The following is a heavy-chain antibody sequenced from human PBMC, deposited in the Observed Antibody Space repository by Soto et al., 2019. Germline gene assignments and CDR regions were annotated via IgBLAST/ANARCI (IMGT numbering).Heavy chain of an antibody. D-gene: IGHD2-15*01. CDR3: ARDPAIVVVVAAPLDY. CDR1: GYTFTSYG. J-gene: IGHJ4*02. V-gene: IGHV1-18*04. Sequence: ASVKVSCEASGYTFTSYGISWVRQAPGQGLEWMGWISAYNGNTNYAQKLQGRVTMTTDTSTSTAYMELRSLRSDDTAVYYCARDPAIVVVVAAPLDYWGQGTLVTVSS. CDR2: ISAYNGNT.